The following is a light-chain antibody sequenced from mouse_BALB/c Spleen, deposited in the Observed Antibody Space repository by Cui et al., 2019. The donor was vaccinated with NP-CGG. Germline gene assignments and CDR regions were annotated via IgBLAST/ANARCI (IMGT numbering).Light chain of an antibody. CDR1: TGAVTTSNY. V-gene: IGLV1*01. Sequence: HAVVTQASALTTSPGETVTLTCRSSTGAVTTSNYANWVQEKPDHLFTGLIGDTNNRVPGVPARFSGSLIGDKAALTITGAQTEDEAIYFCALWYSNHWVFGGGTKLTVL. J-gene: IGLJ1*01. CDR2: DTN. CDR3: ALWYSNHWV.